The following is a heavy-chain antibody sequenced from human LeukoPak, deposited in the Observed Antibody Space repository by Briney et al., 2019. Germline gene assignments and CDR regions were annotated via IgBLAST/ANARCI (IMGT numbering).Heavy chain of an antibody. CDR2: IYYSGST. CDR3: ARDRNYGDSTYDAFDI. CDR1: GDSFSSGDYY. J-gene: IGHJ3*02. D-gene: IGHD4-17*01. V-gene: IGHV4-30-4*01. Sequence: SETLSLTCTVSGDSFSSGDYYWSWIRQPPGKGLEWIGYIYYSGSTYYNPSLKSRVTISVDTSKNQFSLKVSSVTAADTAVYYCARDRNYGDSTYDAFDIWGQGAMVTVSS.